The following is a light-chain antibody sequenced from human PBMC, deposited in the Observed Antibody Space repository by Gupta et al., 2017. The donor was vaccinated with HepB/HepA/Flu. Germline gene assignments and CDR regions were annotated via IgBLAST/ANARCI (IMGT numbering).Light chain of an antibody. V-gene: IGKV3-11*01. J-gene: IGKJ4*01. CDR3: QHRSSCPVS. CDR1: QSVGSS. CDR2: NTS. Sequence: EIVLTHSPATLSLSPGERATLSCRASQSVGSSLAWYQQKPGQAPRLLIYNTSNRATGIPDRFSGSGSGTEFTLTISSREPEDFAVYYCQHRSSCPVSFGRGTKVEIK.